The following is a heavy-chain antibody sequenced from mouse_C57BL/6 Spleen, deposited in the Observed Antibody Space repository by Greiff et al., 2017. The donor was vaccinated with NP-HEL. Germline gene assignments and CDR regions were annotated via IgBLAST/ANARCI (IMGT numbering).Heavy chain of an antibody. Sequence: EVQLQQSGPELVKPGASVKMSCKASGYTFTDYNMHWVKQSHGKSLEWIGYINPNNGGTSYNQKFKGKATLTVNKSSSTAYMELRSLTSEDSAVYYCASACYGSSYGAMDYWGQGTSVTVSS. CDR3: ASACYGSSYGAMDY. D-gene: IGHD1-1*01. J-gene: IGHJ4*01. CDR1: GYTFTDYN. CDR2: INPNNGGT. V-gene: IGHV1-22*01.